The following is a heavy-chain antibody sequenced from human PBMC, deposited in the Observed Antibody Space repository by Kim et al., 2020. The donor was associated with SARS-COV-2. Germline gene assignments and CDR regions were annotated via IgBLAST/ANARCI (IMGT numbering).Heavy chain of an antibody. V-gene: IGHV4-59*08. CDR2: IYGSGST. J-gene: IGHJ4*02. CDR1: GASISGYQ. CDR3: ARRGYFDS. Sequence: SETLSLTCTVSGASISGYQWSWIRQSPEKPLVWIGKIYGSGSTSYNPSLKSRVTISVDTSKNQFSLKLDSVTAADTAVYYCARRGYFDSWGQGTLVTVSS.